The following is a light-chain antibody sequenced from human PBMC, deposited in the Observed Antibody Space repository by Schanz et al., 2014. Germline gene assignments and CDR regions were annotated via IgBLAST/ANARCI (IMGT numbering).Light chain of an antibody. Sequence: EIVMTQSPASLSVSPGERVTLFCRASQNIKTDLAWYQQRPGQAPRLLIYGASSRATGVPARFSGSGSGTEFSLIISSLQSEDFAVYYCQHYSNWPPWTFGQGTKVDMK. CDR2: GAS. CDR3: QHYSNWPPWT. J-gene: IGKJ2*02. CDR1: QNIKTD. V-gene: IGKV3-15*01.